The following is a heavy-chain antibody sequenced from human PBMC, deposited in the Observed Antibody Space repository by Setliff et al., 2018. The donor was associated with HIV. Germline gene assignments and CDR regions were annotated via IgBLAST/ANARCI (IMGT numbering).Heavy chain of an antibody. J-gene: IGHJ2*01. CDR1: GYSFYEYY. CDR3: ATDTVNTVFWYFDV. D-gene: IGHD4-17*01. Sequence: SVKVSCKASGYSFYEYYIHWLRQVPGQGLEWMGGIIPILGIANYAQKFQGRMTITADESTTTVYMELTSLRSEDTAVYYCATDTVNTVFWYFDVWGRGSLVTVSS. CDR2: IIPILGIA. V-gene: IGHV1-69*10.